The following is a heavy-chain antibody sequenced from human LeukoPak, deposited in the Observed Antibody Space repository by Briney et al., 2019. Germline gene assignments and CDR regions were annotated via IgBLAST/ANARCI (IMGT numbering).Heavy chain of an antibody. CDR1: GGSFSGYY. D-gene: IGHD3-10*01. CDR2: INHSGST. V-gene: IGHV4-34*01. CDR3: ARDDYRGVTNFDP. J-gene: IGHJ5*02. Sequence: PSETLSLTCAIYGGSFSGYYWSWIRQPPGKGLEWIGEINHSGSTNYNPSLKSRVTISVDTSKNQFSLQLTSVTAADTAVYYCARDDYRGVTNFDPWGQGTLVTVSS.